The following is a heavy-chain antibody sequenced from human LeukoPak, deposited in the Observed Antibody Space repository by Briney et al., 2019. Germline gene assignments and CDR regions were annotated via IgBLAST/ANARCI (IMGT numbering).Heavy chain of an antibody. V-gene: IGHV1-69*05. CDR2: IIPIFGTA. CDR1: GGTFSSYA. CDR3: ARSVGDIVVKSFDY. J-gene: IGHJ4*02. D-gene: IGHD2-21*01. Sequence: ASVKVSCKAPGGTFSSYAISWVRQAPGQGLEWMGGIIPIFGTANYAQKFQGRVTITTDESTSTAYMELSSLRSEDTAVYYCARSVGDIVVKSFDYWGQGTLVTVSS.